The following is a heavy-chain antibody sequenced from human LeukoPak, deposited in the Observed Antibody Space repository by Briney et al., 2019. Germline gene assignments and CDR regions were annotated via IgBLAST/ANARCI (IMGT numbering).Heavy chain of an antibody. CDR2: ISGSGGDT. CDR3: AKAVWFGEFDYYFFGLDV. J-gene: IGHJ6*02. V-gene: IGHV3-23*01. CDR1: GFTFSSYA. D-gene: IGHD3-10*01. Sequence: GGSLRLSCAAFGFTFSSYAMGWVRQAPGKGLKWVSAISGSGGDTYYADSVKGRFTFSRDNSKNTLYLQMNSLRPEDTALYYCAKAVWFGEFDYYFFGLDVWGQGTTVTVSS.